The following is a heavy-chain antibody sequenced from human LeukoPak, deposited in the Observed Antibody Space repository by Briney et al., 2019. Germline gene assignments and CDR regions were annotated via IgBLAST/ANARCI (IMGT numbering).Heavy chain of an antibody. J-gene: IGHJ2*01. D-gene: IGHD3-22*01. CDR1: GFTVSNIY. Sequence: GGSLRLSCAASGFTVSNIYMSWVRQVPGKGLEWVSVIYSDGSTYYADSVKGRFTISRDNSKNTLYLQMNSLGAEDTAVYYCAKRGYDSSGYSIYWYFDLWGRGTLVTVSS. CDR2: IYSDGST. V-gene: IGHV3-53*01. CDR3: AKRGYDSSGYSIYWYFDL.